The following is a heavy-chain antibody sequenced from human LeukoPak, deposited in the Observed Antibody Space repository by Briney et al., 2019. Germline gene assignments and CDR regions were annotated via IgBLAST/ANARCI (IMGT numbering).Heavy chain of an antibody. J-gene: IGHJ6*04. CDR1: GFTFSTYT. D-gene: IGHD1-1*01. CDR3: ARDRATGTTNYYYYYGMDV. Sequence: PGGSLRPSCAASGFTFSTYTVNWVRQAPGKGLEWVSSISSGTSYIYYADSVKGRFTVSRDNAKNSLYLQMNSLRAEDTAVYYCARDRATGTTNYYYYYGMDVWGKGTTVTVSS. CDR2: ISSGTSYI. V-gene: IGHV3-21*01.